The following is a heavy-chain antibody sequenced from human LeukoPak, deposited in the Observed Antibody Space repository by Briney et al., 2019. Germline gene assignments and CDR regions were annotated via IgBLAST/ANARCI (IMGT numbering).Heavy chain of an antibody. CDR2: ISYDGSNK. CDR1: GFTFSSYA. CDR3: ASPNYDFWSGYYTGYFDY. Sequence: GGSLRLSCAASGFTFSSYAMHWVRQAPGKGLEWVAVISYDGSNKYYADSVKGRFTISRDNSKNTLYLQMNSLRAEDTAVYYCASPNYDFWSGYYTGYFDYWGQGTLVTVSS. V-gene: IGHV3-30-3*01. J-gene: IGHJ4*02. D-gene: IGHD3-3*01.